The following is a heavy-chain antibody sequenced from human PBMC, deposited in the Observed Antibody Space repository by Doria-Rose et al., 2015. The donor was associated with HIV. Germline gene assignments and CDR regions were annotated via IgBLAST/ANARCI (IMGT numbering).Heavy chain of an antibody. Sequence: SLYLTFSVSGASVRSRGYYWNWIRQVPGKGLESLGYTYYTGTSDYSPSLKSRLNMAVDTSKNQFSLKLSFVTVADTAVYYCARMGSYRELDYWGQGARGIVSA. CDR1: GASVRSRGYY. D-gene: IGHD3-3*01. J-gene: IGHJ4*02. CDR3: ARMGSYRELDY. V-gene: IGHV4-31*02. CDR2: TYYTGTS.